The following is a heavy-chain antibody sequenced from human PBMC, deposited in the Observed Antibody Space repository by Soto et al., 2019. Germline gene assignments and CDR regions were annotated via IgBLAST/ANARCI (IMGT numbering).Heavy chain of an antibody. V-gene: IGHV4-39*01. J-gene: IGHJ6*02. CDR3: ARHLTYCSAGSCYSDFPYYGMDV. CDR2: IFYSGST. CDR1: GGSISSISYY. D-gene: IGHD2-15*01. Sequence: SETLSVTCTVAGGSISSISYYCGWIRQPPGKGLEWIGSIFYSGSTYYNPSLKSRVTISVDTSKNQFSLKLSSVTAADTAVYYCARHLTYCSAGSCYSDFPYYGMDVWGQGTTVTVSS.